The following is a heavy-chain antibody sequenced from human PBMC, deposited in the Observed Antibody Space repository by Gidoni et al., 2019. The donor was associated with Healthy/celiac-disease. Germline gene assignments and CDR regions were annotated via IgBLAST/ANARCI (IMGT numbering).Heavy chain of an antibody. D-gene: IGHD1-20*01. V-gene: IGHV3-48*02. CDR2: ISSSSSTI. CDR3: AREGGNWNVDYFDY. CDR1: GFTFSSYS. J-gene: IGHJ4*02. Sequence: EVQLVESGGGLVQPGGSLRLSCAASGFTFSSYSMNWVRQAPGKGLEWVSYISSSSSTIYYADSVKGRFTISRDSAKNSLYLQMNSLRDEDTAVYYCAREGGNWNVDYFDYWGQGTLVTVSS.